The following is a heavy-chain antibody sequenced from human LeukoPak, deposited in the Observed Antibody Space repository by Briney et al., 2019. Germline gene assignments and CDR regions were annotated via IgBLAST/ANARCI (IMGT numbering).Heavy chain of an antibody. D-gene: IGHD4-23*01. Sequence: SETLSLTCTVSGGSISSYYWSWIRQPPGKGLEWIGYIYHSGSTDYNPSLKSRVTISVDTSKSQFSLRLTSVTAADTAVYYCATLTTVVTAYYFDYWGQGTLVTVSS. V-gene: IGHV4-4*09. CDR1: GGSISSYY. CDR3: ATLTTVVTAYYFDY. J-gene: IGHJ4*02. CDR2: IYHSGST.